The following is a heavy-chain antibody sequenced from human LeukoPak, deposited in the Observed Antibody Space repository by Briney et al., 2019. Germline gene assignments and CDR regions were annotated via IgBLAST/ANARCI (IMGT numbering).Heavy chain of an antibody. D-gene: IGHD6-19*01. CDR2: ISSSSSYI. Sequence: PGGSLRLSCAASGFTFSSYSMNWVRQAPGKGLEWVSSISSSSSYIYYADSVKGRFTISRDNSKNTLYLQMNSLRAEDTAVYYCAKGRYSSGWYRSDFQHWGQGTLVTVSS. V-gene: IGHV3-21*01. J-gene: IGHJ1*01. CDR1: GFTFSSYS. CDR3: AKGRYSSGWYRSDFQH.